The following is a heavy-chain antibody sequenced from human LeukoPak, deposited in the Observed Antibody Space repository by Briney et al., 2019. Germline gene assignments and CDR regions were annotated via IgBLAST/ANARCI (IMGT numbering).Heavy chain of an antibody. Sequence: SETLSLTCTVSGGSISSYYWSWIRQPPGKGRGWIGYISYSGSAHYNPSPQSRVTITVDTSKNQFALKLSSVTAADTAVYYCARCYDSSGYQLPFDPWGQGTLVTVSS. D-gene: IGHD3-22*01. CDR1: GGSISSYY. CDR2: ISYSGSA. V-gene: IGHV4-59*01. J-gene: IGHJ5*02. CDR3: ARCYDSSGYQLPFDP.